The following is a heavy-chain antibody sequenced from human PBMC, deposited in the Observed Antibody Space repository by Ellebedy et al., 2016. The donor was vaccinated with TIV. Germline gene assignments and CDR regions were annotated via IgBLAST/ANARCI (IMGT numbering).Heavy chain of an antibody. CDR3: ARALGDYFDY. CDR1: GGSMSTSSYY. V-gene: IGHV4-39*07. J-gene: IGHJ4*02. CDR2: IYYSGST. Sequence: SETLSLXXTVPGGSMSTSSYYWGWIRQPPGKGLEWIGSIYYSGSTYYNPSLKSRVTISVDTSKNQFSLKLSSVTAADTAVYYCARALGDYFDYWGQGTLVTVSS. D-gene: IGHD3-16*01.